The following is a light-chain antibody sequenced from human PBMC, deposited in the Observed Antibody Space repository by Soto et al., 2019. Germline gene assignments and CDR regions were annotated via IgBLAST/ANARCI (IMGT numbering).Light chain of an antibody. CDR2: DVS. J-gene: IGLJ2*01. CDR3: TSYTTDNIGLV. Sequence: QSALTQPASVSGSTGQSITSSCTGTISESGLYKFVSWYQHHPGKAPKLIIFDVSSRASGISNRFSGSKSGNTASLTISGLQAEDEADYYCTSYTTDNIGLVFGGGTKLTVL. V-gene: IGLV2-14*03. CDR1: ISESGLYKF.